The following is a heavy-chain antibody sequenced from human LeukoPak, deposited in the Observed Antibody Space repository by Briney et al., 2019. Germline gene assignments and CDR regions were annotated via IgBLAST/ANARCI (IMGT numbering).Heavy chain of an antibody. D-gene: IGHD3-22*01. J-gene: IGHJ4*02. CDR2: INPNSGGT. Sequence: GASVKVSCKASGYTFTGYYMHWVRQAPGQGLEWMGWINPNSGGTNYAQKFQGRVTMTRDTSISTAYMELSRLRSDDTAVYYCARVPFGSSGYGTIEYWGQGTLVTVSS. V-gene: IGHV1-2*02. CDR1: GYTFTGYY. CDR3: ARVPFGSSGYGTIEY.